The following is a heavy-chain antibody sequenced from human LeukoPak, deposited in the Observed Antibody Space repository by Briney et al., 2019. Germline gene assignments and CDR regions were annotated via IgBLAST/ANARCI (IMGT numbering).Heavy chain of an antibody. D-gene: IGHD3-10*01. CDR3: AREGSRYYFDY. CDR2: INHSGST. J-gene: IGHJ4*02. V-gene: IGHV4-34*01. CDR1: GGSFSGYY. Sequence: SETLSLTCAVCGGSFSGYYWSWIRQPPGKGLEWIGEINHSGSTNYNPSLKSRVTISVDTSKNQFSLKLSSVTAADTAVYYCAREGSRYYFDYWGQGTLVTVSS.